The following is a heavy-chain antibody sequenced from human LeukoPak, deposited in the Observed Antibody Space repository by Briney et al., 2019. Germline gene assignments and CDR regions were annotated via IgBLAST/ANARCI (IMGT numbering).Heavy chain of an antibody. Sequence: SETLSLTCAVYGGSFSGYYWSWIRQPPGKGLEWIGYIYHSGSTYYNPSLKSRVTISVDRSKNQFSLKLSSVTAADTAVYYCARAEGANTFDYWGQGTLVTVSS. J-gene: IGHJ4*02. CDR1: GGSFSGYY. D-gene: IGHD1-26*01. V-gene: IGHV4-34*01. CDR2: IYHSGST. CDR3: ARAEGANTFDY.